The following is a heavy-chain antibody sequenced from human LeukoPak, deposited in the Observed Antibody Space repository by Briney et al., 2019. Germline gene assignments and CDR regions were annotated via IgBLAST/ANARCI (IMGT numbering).Heavy chain of an antibody. D-gene: IGHD3-22*01. J-gene: IGHJ5*02. CDR2: INPNSGGT. CDR1: GYTFTVYY. Sequence: ASVKVSCKASGYTFTVYYMHWVREAPGQGLEWMGRINPNSGGTNYAQKFQGRVTMTRDTSISTAYMELSRLRSDDTAVYYCARDLSVYYYDSSGYYSGFDPWGQGTLVTVSS. CDR3: ARDLSVYYYDSSGYYSGFDP. V-gene: IGHV1-2*06.